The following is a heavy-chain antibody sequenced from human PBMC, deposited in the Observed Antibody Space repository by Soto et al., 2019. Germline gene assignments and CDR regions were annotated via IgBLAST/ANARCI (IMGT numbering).Heavy chain of an antibody. V-gene: IGHV4-39*01. CDR2: IYYSGST. CDR1: GGSISSSSYY. D-gene: IGHD3-10*01. CDR3: ARISFGEFPYFDY. J-gene: IGHJ4*02. Sequence: SETLSLTCTVSGGSISSSSYYWGWIRQPPGKGLEWIGSIYYSGSTYYNPSLKSRVTISVDTSKSQFSLKLSSVTAADTAVYYCARISFGEFPYFDYWGQGTLVTVSS.